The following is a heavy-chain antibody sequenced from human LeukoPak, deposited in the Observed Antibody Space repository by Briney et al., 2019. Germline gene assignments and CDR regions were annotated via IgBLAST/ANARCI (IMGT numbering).Heavy chain of an antibody. V-gene: IGHV3-48*03. D-gene: IGHD7-27*01. CDR1: GFTFSSYE. CDR3: ARDQGRTWGYADLFDY. Sequence: GGSLRLSCAASGFTFSSYEMNWVRQAPGKGLEWVSYISGSGSTIYYADSVKGRFTISRDNAKNSLYLQMNSLRAEDTAVYYCARDQGRTWGYADLFDYWGQGTLVTVSS. CDR2: ISGSGSTI. J-gene: IGHJ4*02.